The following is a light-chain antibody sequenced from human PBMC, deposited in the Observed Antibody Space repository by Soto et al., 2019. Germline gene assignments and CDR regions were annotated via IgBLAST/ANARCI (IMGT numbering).Light chain of an antibody. CDR3: QQYGSSPLT. V-gene: IGKV3-15*01. Sequence: EIVMTQSPATLSVSPGERATLSCRASQSVYNNLAWYQQKPGQAPRLLIYGASTRATGIPARFSGSVSGTEFTLTISSLQSEDFAVYYCQQYGSSPLTFGGGTKVDIK. J-gene: IGKJ4*01. CDR1: QSVYNN. CDR2: GAS.